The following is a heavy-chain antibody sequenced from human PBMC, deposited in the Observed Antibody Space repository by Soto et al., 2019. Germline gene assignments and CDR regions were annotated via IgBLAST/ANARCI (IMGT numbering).Heavy chain of an antibody. Sequence: GGSLRLSCAASGFIFSDYYMSWIRQAPGKGLEWVSYITSSSSYTKYADSVKGRFTISRDNAKNSLYLQMNSLRAEDTAVYYCARDGSRYCSSTSCLSGYYYYGMDVWGQGTTVTVSS. CDR2: ITSSSSYT. J-gene: IGHJ6*02. D-gene: IGHD2-2*01. CDR1: GFIFSDYY. V-gene: IGHV3-11*06. CDR3: ARDGSRYCSSTSCLSGYYYYGMDV.